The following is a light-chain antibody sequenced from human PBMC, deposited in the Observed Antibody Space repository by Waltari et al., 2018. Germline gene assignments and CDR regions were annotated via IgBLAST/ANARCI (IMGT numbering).Light chain of an antibody. J-gene: IGKJ5*01. CDR1: QGISSY. CDR3: QQLGAYPIT. V-gene: IGKV1-9*01. CDR2: GAS. Sequence: DIQLTQSPSFLSASVGDRVTITCRASQGISSYLSWYQQKPGKAPKLLIYGASTLQSAIPSRFSGIGSGTEFTLTISSLQPEDSATYYCQQLGAYPITFGQGTRVETK.